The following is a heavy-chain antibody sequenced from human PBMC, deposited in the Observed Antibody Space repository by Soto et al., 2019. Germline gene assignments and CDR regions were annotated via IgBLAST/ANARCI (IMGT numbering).Heavy chain of an antibody. CDR2: LFYSGST. Sequence: QVQLQESGPGLVKPSETLSLTCTVSGGSISSYYWSWIRQPPGKGLEWIGFLFYSGSTSYNPSLKGRVTISIDPSEYPFSLKLNSVTAADTAVYSCASMIGAPVLSFDSWGQGTLVAVSS. J-gene: IGHJ5*01. CDR3: ASMIGAPVLSFDS. D-gene: IGHD3-10*02. V-gene: IGHV4-59*01. CDR1: GGSISSYY.